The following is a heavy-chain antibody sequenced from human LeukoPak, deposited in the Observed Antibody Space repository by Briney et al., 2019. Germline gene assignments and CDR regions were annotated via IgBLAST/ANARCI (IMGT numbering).Heavy chain of an antibody. CDR2: ISSSSSYI. V-gene: IGHV3-21*01. CDR1: GFTFSSYS. CDR3: ARETAAAGNWFDP. Sequence: GGTLRLSCAASGFTFSSYSMNWVRQAPGKGLKWVSSISSSSSYIYYADSVKGRFTISRDNAKNSLYLQMNSLRAEDTAVYYCARETAAAGNWFDPWGQGTLVTVSS. D-gene: IGHD6-13*01. J-gene: IGHJ5*02.